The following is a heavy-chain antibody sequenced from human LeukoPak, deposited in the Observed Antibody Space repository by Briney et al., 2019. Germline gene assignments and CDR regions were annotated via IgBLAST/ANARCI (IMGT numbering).Heavy chain of an antibody. J-gene: IGHJ4*02. Sequence: KPGGSLRLSCAASGFTFSDYNMSWIRQAPGKGLEWVSYISSSGSTIYYADSVKGRFTISRDNAKNSLYLQMNSLRAEDTAVYYCARLYCSSTSSYQYYFDYWGPGTLVTVSS. V-gene: IGHV3-11*01. CDR2: ISSSGSTI. CDR3: ARLYCSSTSSYQYYFDY. CDR1: GFTFSDYN. D-gene: IGHD2-2*01.